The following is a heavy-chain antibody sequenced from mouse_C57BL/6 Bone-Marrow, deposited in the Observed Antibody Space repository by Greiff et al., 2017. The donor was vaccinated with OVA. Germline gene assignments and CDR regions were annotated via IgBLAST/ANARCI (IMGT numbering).Heavy chain of an antibody. CDR3: ARGHYYGSALYVDC. Sequence: EVQLQQSGAELVKPGASVKLSCTASGFNIKDYYMHWVKQRTEQGLEWIGRIDPEDGDTKYAPKFQGKATITADTSSNTAYLQLSSLTSEDTAVYYCARGHYYGSALYVDCWGQGTTLTVSS. J-gene: IGHJ2*01. CDR2: IDPEDGDT. CDR1: GFNIKDYY. V-gene: IGHV14-2*01. D-gene: IGHD1-1*01.